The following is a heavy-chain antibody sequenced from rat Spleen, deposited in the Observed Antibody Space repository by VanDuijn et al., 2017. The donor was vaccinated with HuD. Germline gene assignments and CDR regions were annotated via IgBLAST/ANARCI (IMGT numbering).Heavy chain of an antibody. Sequence: EVQLVESGGGLVQPGRSLKLSCAASGFTFSNYGMHWIRQAPTKGLEWVASISPSGARSNYRDSGKGRFTISRDNAKSTLYLQMNSLRSEDTATYYCARHYDYSNWFAYWGPGTTVTVSS. J-gene: IGHJ1*01. CDR3: ARHYDYSNWFAY. CDR1: GFTFSNYG. V-gene: IGHV5-19*01. CDR2: ISPSGARS. D-gene: IGHD1-5*01.